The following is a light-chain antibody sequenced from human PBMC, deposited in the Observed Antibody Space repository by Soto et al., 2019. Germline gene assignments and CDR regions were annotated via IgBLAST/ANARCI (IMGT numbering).Light chain of an antibody. J-gene: IGKJ5*01. CDR2: DAS. CDR1: QIISSW. Sequence: DIQMTQSPSTLSASVGDRVTITCRASQIISSWLAWYQQKPGKAPKLLIYDASSLESGVPSRFSGSGSGTEFTLTISSLQPDDFATYYCQQYNSYSITFSQGTRLEIK. CDR3: QQYNSYSIT. V-gene: IGKV1-5*01.